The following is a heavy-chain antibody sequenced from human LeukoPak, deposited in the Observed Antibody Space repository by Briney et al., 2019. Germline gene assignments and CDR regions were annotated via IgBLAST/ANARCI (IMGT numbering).Heavy chain of an antibody. D-gene: IGHD2-2*01. V-gene: IGHV5-10-1*01. CDR1: GYSFTSNW. J-gene: IGHJ4*02. CDR2: IDPSDSYT. Sequence: GESLKISCKGSGYSFTSNWISWVRQLPGKGLEWMGKIDPSDSYTKYSPSFQGHVTLSADKSISTAYLQWSSLTASDTAIYYCARRGCISTSCYYSWGQGTLVTVSS. CDR3: ARRGCISTSCYYS.